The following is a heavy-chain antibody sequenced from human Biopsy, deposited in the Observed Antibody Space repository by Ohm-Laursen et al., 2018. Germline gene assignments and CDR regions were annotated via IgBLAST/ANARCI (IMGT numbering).Heavy chain of an antibody. Sequence: SLRLSCAASGFTFNNYGMQWVRQAPGKGLEWVAFTFYDGSNTYYADSVKGRFTISRDNSRDTLYLQMSSLRAEDTAVYYCAKDRYNYTPIGGFSMDVWGQGTTVTVSS. CDR1: GFTFNNYG. CDR3: AKDRYNYTPIGGFSMDV. CDR2: TFYDGSNT. J-gene: IGHJ6*02. V-gene: IGHV3-30*18. D-gene: IGHD5-18*01.